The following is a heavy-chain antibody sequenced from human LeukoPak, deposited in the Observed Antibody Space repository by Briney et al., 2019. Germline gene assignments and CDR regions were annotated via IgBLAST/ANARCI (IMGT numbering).Heavy chain of an antibody. J-gene: IGHJ4*02. CDR3: AKVGGNRGFKASNYFDN. CDR1: GFTFGEYA. V-gene: IGHV3-9*01. Sequence: GRSLRLSCAASGFTFGEYAIHWVRQAPGKGLEWVSGISWNSGYIVYADSVKGRFTISRDNAKNSPYLQMNSLRPEDTALYYCAKVGGNRGFKASNYFDNWGQGTLVTVSS. D-gene: IGHD4-23*01. CDR2: ISWNSGYI.